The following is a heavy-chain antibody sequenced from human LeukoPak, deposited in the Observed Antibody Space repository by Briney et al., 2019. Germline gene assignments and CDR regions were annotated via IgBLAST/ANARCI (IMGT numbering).Heavy chain of an antibody. D-gene: IGHD6-19*01. CDR3: ARGYNAGWFDY. CDR2: ISSDGTIQ. Sequence: PGGSLRLSCAASGFSFSTYTLHWVRQAPGKGLEWVAVISSDGTIQDYADSVKARFTIPRDNPKNTLFLQLNSLRVEDTAVYFCARGYNAGWFDYWGQGTLVTVSS. CDR1: GFSFSTYT. J-gene: IGHJ4*02. V-gene: IGHV3-30*04.